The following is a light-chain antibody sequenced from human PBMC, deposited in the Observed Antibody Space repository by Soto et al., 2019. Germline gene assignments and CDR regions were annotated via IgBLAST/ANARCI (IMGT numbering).Light chain of an antibody. Sequence: ENVLMQSPGTLSLSPGERATLSCRASQSVSNSYLAWYQQKPGQGPRLLIYGASYRATGIPDRFSGSGSGTDFTLTISRLEPEDSAVYYCQQYGSSPLTFGGGTKVYIK. CDR1: QSVSNSY. CDR3: QQYGSSPLT. V-gene: IGKV3-20*01. CDR2: GAS. J-gene: IGKJ4*01.